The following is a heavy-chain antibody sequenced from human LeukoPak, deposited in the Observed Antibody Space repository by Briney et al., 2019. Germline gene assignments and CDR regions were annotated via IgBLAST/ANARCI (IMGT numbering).Heavy chain of an antibody. J-gene: IGHJ4*02. Sequence: SETLSLTCTVSGASISSYYWTWIRQTPGKGLEWIGYIHYTGSTNYNPSLKSRVTISVDTPKGQSSLDLTSVTAADTAVYYCAGGPAVTTNDYWGQGTLVTVFS. CDR1: GASISSYY. D-gene: IGHD4-17*01. CDR2: IHYTGST. V-gene: IGHV4-59*01. CDR3: AGGPAVTTNDY.